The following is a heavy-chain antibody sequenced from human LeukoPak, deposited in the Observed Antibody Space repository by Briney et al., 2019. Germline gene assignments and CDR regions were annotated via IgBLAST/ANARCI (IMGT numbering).Heavy chain of an antibody. CDR1: GGAISSYY. V-gene: IGHV4-4*07. CDR3: ARDRKVREVFDY. Sequence: SETLSHTCTVSGGAISSYYWSWIGQRAGKGLEWMGRIYTSASTNYKPSLKSRVTMSVDTSKNQSSLKLSSVTAADTAVYYCARDRKVREVFDYWGQGTLVTVSS. J-gene: IGHJ4*02. CDR2: IYTSAST. D-gene: IGHD3-10*01.